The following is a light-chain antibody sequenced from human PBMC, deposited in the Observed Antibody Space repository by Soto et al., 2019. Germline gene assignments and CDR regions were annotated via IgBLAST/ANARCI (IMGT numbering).Light chain of an antibody. Sequence: QSVLTQPASVSGSPGQSITISCTGTSSDVGGYSYVSWYQQHPGKAPKVMIYDVNNRPSGVSNRFSGSKSGNTASLTISGLQAEDEADYYCSSYTSSSTPHVVFGGGTKLTVL. CDR3: SSYTSSSTPHVV. CDR2: DVN. CDR1: SSDVGGYSY. V-gene: IGLV2-14*01. J-gene: IGLJ2*01.